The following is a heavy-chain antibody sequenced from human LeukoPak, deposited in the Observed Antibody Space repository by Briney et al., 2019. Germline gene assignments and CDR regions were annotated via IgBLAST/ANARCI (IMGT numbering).Heavy chain of an antibody. D-gene: IGHD5-18*01. V-gene: IGHV2-70*11. J-gene: IGHJ4*02. CDR1: GYSISSGYYW. CDR2: IDWDDDK. Sequence: TLSLTCTVSGYSISSGYYWGWIRQPPGKALEWLARIDWDDDKYYSTSLKTRLTISKDTSKNQVVLTVINMDSEDTATYYCARTYRYGYSYEYYFDYWGQGTLITVSS. CDR3: ARTYRYGYSYEYYFDY.